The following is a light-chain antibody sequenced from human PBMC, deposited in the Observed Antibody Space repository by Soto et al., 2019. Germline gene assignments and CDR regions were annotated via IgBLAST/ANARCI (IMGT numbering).Light chain of an antibody. CDR1: QSISNF. CDR2: AAS. Sequence: DIQLTQSPSSLSASVGDRVTITCRASQSISNFLNWYQQKPGRAPKLLIYAASSLQSGVPSRFSGCGSGTDFTLTISSLQPEDFATYYCQQSYTTPWTFGLGTKVEIE. J-gene: IGKJ1*01. CDR3: QQSYTTPWT. V-gene: IGKV1-39*01.